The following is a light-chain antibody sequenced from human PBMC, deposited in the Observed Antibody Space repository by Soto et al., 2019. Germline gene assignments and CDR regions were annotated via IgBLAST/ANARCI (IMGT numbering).Light chain of an antibody. J-gene: IGKJ1*01. V-gene: IGKV1-5*01. CDR3: QQYNSYWT. CDR1: QSISSW. Sequence: DIQMTQSPSTLSASVGDRVTITCRASQSISSWLAWYQQKPGKAPKLLIYDASSLESGVPSRFSGSGSGTEFPLNISSLQPDDFATYYCQQYNSYWTFGQGTKV. CDR2: DAS.